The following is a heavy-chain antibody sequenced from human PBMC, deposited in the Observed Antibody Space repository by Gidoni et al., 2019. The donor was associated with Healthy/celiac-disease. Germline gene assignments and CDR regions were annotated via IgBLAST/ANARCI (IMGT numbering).Heavy chain of an antibody. V-gene: IGHV4-59*08. CDR1: GGPISSYY. Sequence: QVQLQESGPGLVKPSETLSLTCTASGGPISSYYGSWIRQPPGKGLEWIGYIYYSGSTNYNPSLKSRVTISVDTSKNQFSLKLSSVTAADTAVYYCARHGRGDYGDLPDYYYYMDVWGKGTTVTVSS. J-gene: IGHJ6*03. CDR3: ARHGRGDYGDLPDYYYYMDV. CDR2: IYYSGST. D-gene: IGHD4-17*01.